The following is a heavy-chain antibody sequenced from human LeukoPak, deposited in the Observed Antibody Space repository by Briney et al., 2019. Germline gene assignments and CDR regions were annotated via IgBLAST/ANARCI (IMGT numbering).Heavy chain of an antibody. CDR2: INHSGST. D-gene: IGHD6-6*01. V-gene: IGHV4-34*01. CDR3: ARGGGIAARVGHWFDP. J-gene: IGHJ5*02. Sequence: SQTLSLTCAVYGGSFSGYYWSWIRQPPGKGLEWIGEINHSGSTNYNPSLKSRVTISVDTSKNQFSLKLSSVTAADTAVYYCARGGGIAARVGHWFDPWGQGTLVTVSS. CDR1: GGSFSGYY.